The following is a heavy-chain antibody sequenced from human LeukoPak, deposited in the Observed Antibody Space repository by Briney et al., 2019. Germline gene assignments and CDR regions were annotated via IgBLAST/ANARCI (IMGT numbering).Heavy chain of an antibody. CDR1: GGSISSTSDY. D-gene: IGHD1-14*01. CDR3: ARDGPGAATRESNWFDP. Sequence: PSETLSLTCPVSGGSISSTSDYWGWLRQPPGKGLEWIGSIDYTGNTYFNPSLKSRVAISVDTSRNQFALRLRSVTATDTAVYYCARDGPGAATRESNWFDPWGQGTLVTVSS. CDR2: IDYTGNT. V-gene: IGHV4-39*02. J-gene: IGHJ5*02.